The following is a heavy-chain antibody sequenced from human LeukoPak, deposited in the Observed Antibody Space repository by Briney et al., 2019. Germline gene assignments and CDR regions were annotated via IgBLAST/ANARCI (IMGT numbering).Heavy chain of an antibody. V-gene: IGHV1-18*01. D-gene: IGHD3-3*01. Sequence: GASVKVSCKASGYTFTSYGISWVRQAPGQGLEWMGWISAYNGNTNYAQKLQDRVTMTTDTSTSTAYMELRSLRSDDTAVYYCARASRYYDFWSGYRFDYWGQGTLVTVSS. CDR1: GYTFTSYG. J-gene: IGHJ4*02. CDR2: ISAYNGNT. CDR3: ARASRYYDFWSGYRFDY.